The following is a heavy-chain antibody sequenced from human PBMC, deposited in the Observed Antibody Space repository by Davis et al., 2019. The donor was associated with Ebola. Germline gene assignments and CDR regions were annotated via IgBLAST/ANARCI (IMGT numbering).Heavy chain of an antibody. Sequence: GESLKISCAASGFTFSNNWMHWVRQAPGKGLVWVSRINTDGTTTSYADSVKGRFTISRDNAKNTLYLQMDSLRAEDTAVYYCARDGEHYSDLDYWGQGTLVTVSS. CDR1: GFTFSNNW. CDR3: ARDGEHYSDLDY. J-gene: IGHJ4*02. V-gene: IGHV3-74*01. D-gene: IGHD1-26*01. CDR2: INTDGTTT.